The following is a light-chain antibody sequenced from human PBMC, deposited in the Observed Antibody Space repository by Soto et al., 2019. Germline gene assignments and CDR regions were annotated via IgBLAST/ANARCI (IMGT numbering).Light chain of an antibody. CDR1: QSVNNY. V-gene: IGKV3-11*01. J-gene: IGKJ4*01. CDR3: QQRSNWPLT. Sequence: EIVLTQSPATLSLSPGERATLSCRASQSVNNYLAWYQQKPGQAPRLLIYDAFNRAIGIPARCSGSGSGTDFTLTISSLAPEDFAVYYCQQRSNWPLTFGGGTKVEIK. CDR2: DAF.